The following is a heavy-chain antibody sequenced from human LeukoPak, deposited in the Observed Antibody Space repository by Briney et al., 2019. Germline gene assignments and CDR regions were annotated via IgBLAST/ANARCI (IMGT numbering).Heavy chain of an antibody. D-gene: IGHD3-22*01. CDR1: GGTFSSYA. CDR2: IIPIFGTT. CDR3: ARAGYYDNSGKNPLHY. V-gene: IGHV1-69*13. Sequence: ASVKVSCKISGGTFSSYAFAWVRQAPGRGVEWMGGIIPIFGTTNYAQKFQGRVTITADESTSTVYMELNSLRSGDTAMYYCARAGYYDNSGKNPLHYWGQGTLVTVSS. J-gene: IGHJ4*02.